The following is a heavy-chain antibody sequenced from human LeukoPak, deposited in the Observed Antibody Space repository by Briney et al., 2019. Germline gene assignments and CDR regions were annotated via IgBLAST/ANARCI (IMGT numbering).Heavy chain of an antibody. V-gene: IGHV4-39*01. D-gene: IGHD3-10*01. J-gene: IGHJ4*02. CDR3: ASDGGEKRVSDY. CDR2: IYYSGST. CDR1: GGSISSSSYY. Sequence: SETLSLTCTVSGGSISSSSYYWGWIRQPPGKGLEWIGSIYYSGSTYYNPSLKSRVTTSVDTSKNQFSLKLSSVTAADTAVYYCASDGGEKRVSDYWGQGTLVTVSS.